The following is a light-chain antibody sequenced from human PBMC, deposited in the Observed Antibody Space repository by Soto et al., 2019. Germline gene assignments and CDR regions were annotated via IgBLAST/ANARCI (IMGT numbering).Light chain of an antibody. CDR2: DAS. V-gene: IGKV3-11*01. Sequence: EIVLTQSPATLSLSPGERATLSCRASQSVSTSLVWYQQKPGQAPRLLISDASNRATGIPARFSGSGSGTDFTLTISSLEPEDFAVYYCQQRSNWPITFGQGTRLEIK. J-gene: IGKJ5*01. CDR1: QSVSTS. CDR3: QQRSNWPIT.